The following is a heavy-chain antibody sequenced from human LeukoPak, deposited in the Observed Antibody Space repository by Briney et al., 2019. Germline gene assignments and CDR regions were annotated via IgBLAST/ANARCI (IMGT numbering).Heavy chain of an antibody. Sequence: SLRLSCAASGFTFDDYAMHWVRQAPGKGLGWVSGISWNSGSIGYADSVKGRLTISRDNAKNSLYLQMNSLRAEDTALYYCAKDMGSGLDYWGQGTLVTVSS. V-gene: IGHV3-9*01. CDR2: ISWNSGSI. CDR3: AKDMGSGLDY. J-gene: IGHJ4*02. D-gene: IGHD6-25*01. CDR1: GFTFDDYA.